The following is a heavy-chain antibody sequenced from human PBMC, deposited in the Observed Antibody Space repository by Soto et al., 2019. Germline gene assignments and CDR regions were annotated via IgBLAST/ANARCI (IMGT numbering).Heavy chain of an antibody. CDR1: GFTFDDYA. D-gene: IGHD3-3*01. V-gene: IGHV3-9*01. J-gene: IGHJ4*02. CDR3: AKDIGKGRILEWLFDY. CDR2: ISWNSGSI. Sequence: GGSLRLSCAASGFTFDDYAMHWVRQAPGKGLEWVSGISWNSGSIGYADSVKGRFTISRDNAKNSLYLQMNSLRAEDTALYYCAKDIGKGRILEWLFDYWGQGTLVTVSS.